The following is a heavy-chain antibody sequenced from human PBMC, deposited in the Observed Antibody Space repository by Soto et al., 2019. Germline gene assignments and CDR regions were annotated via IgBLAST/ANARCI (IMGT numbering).Heavy chain of an antibody. Sequence: QVQLVQSGAEVKKPGSSVKVSCKASGGTFSSYAISWVRQAPGQGLEWMGGIIPIFGTANYAQKFQGRVTITADESTSTAYMELSSLRSEDTAVYYCARDSISSSLHTGDYYYYGMDVWGQGTTVTVSS. CDR1: GGTFSSYA. D-gene: IGHD6-13*01. J-gene: IGHJ6*02. CDR3: ARDSISSSLHTGDYYYYGMDV. V-gene: IGHV1-69*01. CDR2: IIPIFGTA.